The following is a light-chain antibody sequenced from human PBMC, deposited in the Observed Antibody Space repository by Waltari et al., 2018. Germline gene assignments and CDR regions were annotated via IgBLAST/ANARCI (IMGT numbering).Light chain of an antibody. J-gene: IGKJ4*01. CDR3: QQYGNSLT. Sequence: EVVLTQSPGTLSLSPGERATLSCRASQSISANHLVWYTQKLGQAPRLLIYGASSRATCVPDRFSGSGSATDFTLTISRLEPEDFAVYYCQQYGNSLTFGGGTKVEIK. CDR1: QSISANH. CDR2: GAS. V-gene: IGKV3-20*01.